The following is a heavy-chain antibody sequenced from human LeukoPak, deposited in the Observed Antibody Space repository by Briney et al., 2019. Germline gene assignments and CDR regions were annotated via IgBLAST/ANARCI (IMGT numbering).Heavy chain of an antibody. D-gene: IGHD1-26*01. Sequence: RASVKVSCKDSGGTFSSYSISWVRQAPGQGLEWMGGIIPIFDTADYAQKFQGRVTITADESTSTAYMELSSLRSEDTAVFYCARISLGAIWGYYYGMDVWGQGTTVTVSS. CDR2: IIPIFDTA. CDR1: GGTFSSYS. V-gene: IGHV1-69*13. J-gene: IGHJ6*02. CDR3: ARISLGAIWGYYYGMDV.